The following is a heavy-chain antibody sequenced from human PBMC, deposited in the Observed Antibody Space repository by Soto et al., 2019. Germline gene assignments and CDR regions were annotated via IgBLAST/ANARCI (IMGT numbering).Heavy chain of an antibody. CDR1: GDSVSSNSAA. V-gene: IGHV6-1*01. Sequence: SQTLSLTCAISGDSVSSNSAAWNWIRQSPSRGLEWLGRTYYRSKWYNDYAVSVKSRITINPDTSKNQFSLQLNSVTPEDTAVYYCARAHPRRIVLMVYAIPAGAFDYWGQGTLVTVSS. CDR3: ARAHPRRIVLMVYAIPAGAFDY. CDR2: TYYRSKWYN. D-gene: IGHD2-8*01. J-gene: IGHJ4*02.